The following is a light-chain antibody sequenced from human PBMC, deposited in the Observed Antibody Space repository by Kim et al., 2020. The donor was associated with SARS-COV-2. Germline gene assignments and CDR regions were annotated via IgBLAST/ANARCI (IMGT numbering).Light chain of an antibody. CDR1: QGISSY. Sequence: ASTGDRVTITWRASQGISSYLAWYQQKPGKAPKLLIYAASTLQSGVPSRFSGSGSGTDFTLTISCLQSEDFATYYCQQYYSYPRTFGPGTKVDIK. CDR3: QQYYSYPRT. J-gene: IGKJ3*01. CDR2: AAS. V-gene: IGKV1-8*01.